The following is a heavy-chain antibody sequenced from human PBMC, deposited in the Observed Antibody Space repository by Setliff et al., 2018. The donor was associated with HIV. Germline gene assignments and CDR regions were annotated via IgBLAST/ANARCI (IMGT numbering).Heavy chain of an antibody. Sequence: GASVKVSCKAPGYNFTSHDINWVRQAPGQGLEWMGWMNPKSGNTGYARKFQGRVTMTRKTSISTAYMELRSLRSDDTAVYYCARGYCSSTSCYGIYYFDNWGQGTPVTVSS. CDR1: GYNFTSHD. CDR3: ARGYCSSTSCYGIYYFDN. V-gene: IGHV1-8*01. J-gene: IGHJ4*02. D-gene: IGHD2-2*01. CDR2: MNPKSGNT.